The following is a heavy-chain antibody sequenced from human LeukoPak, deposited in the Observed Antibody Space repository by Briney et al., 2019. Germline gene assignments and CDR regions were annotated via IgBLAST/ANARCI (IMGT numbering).Heavy chain of an antibody. J-gene: IGHJ4*02. D-gene: IGHD2-21*01. V-gene: IGHV1-2*02. CDR3: AVAPGDY. Sequence: GASVKVSCKTSGYTFTGYYMHWVRQAPGQGLEWMGWINPNSGGTNYAQKFQGRVTLTRDTSINTVYMELTTLTSDDTALYYCAVAPGDYWGQGTLVSVSA. CDR2: INPNSGGT. CDR1: GYTFTGYY.